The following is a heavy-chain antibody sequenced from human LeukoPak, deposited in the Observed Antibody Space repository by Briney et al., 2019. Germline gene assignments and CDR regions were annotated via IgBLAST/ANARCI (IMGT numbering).Heavy chain of an antibody. CDR2: MNPNSGNT. D-gene: IGHD1-26*01. V-gene: IGHV1-8*01. CDR3: ARGTSSKGGTIVGATKRYYYYYMDV. Sequence: ASVKVSCKASGYTFTSYDINWVRQATGQGLEWMGWMNPNSGNTGYAQKFQGRVTMTRNTSISTAYMELSSLRSEDTAVYYCARGTSSKGGTIVGATKRYYYYYMDVWGKGTTVTISS. CDR1: GYTFTSYD. J-gene: IGHJ6*03.